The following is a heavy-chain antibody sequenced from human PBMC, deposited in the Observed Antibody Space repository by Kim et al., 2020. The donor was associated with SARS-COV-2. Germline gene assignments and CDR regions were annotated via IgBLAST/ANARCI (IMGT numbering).Heavy chain of an antibody. D-gene: IGHD6-6*01. CDR1: GGSISSSSYY. CDR3: ARRAGSSSGWLDWFDP. Sequence: SETLSLTCTVSGGSISSSSYYWGWIRQPPGKGLEWIGSIYYSGSTYYNPSLKSRVTISVDTSKNQFSLKLSSVTAADTALYYCARRAGSSSGWLDWFDP. J-gene: IGHJ5*02. V-gene: IGHV4-39*01. CDR2: IYYSGST.